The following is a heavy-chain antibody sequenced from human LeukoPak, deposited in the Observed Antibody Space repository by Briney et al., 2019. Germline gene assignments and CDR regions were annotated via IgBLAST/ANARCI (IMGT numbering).Heavy chain of an antibody. CDR1: GYDFSRHG. V-gene: IGHV3-30*02. CDR2: IRHDSSNK. D-gene: IGHD1-26*01. Sequence: GGSLRLSCAASGYDFSRHGIDWVRQAPGKGLEWVTLIRHDSSNKYYADFVKGRFTISRDNSKNTLYLQMDSLRTEDTAVYYWAKAFGGGTYNSYWGQGTLVTVSS. J-gene: IGHJ4*02. CDR3: AKAFGGGTYNSY.